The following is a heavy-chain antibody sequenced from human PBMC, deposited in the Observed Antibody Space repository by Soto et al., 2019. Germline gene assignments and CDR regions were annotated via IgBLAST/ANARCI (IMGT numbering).Heavy chain of an antibody. CDR3: ARDRVELRVGYYYYMDV. J-gene: IGHJ6*03. D-gene: IGHD1-7*01. Sequence: QVQLVESGGGVVQPGRSLRLSCAASGFTFSSYGMHWDRQAPGKGLEWVAVIWYDGSNKYYADSVKGRFTISRDNSKNTLYLQMNSLRAEDTAVYYCARDRVELRVGYYYYMDVWGKGTTVTVSS. V-gene: IGHV3-33*01. CDR2: IWYDGSNK. CDR1: GFTFSSYG.